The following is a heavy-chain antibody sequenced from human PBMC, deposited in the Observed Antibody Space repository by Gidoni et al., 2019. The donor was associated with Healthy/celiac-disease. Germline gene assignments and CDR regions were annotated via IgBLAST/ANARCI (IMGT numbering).Heavy chain of an antibody. J-gene: IGHJ5*02. V-gene: IGHV1-69*04. CDR3: ARDRDTIVVVPAAIRPGTYYNWFDP. Sequence: QVQLVQSGAEVKKPGSSVKVSCKASGGTFSSYAISWVRQAPGQGLEWMGRIIPILGIANYAQKFQGRVTITADKSTSTAYMELSSLRSEDTAVYYCARDRDTIVVVPAAIRPGTYYNWFDPWGQGTLVTVSS. CDR1: GGTFSSYA. D-gene: IGHD2-2*01. CDR2: IIPILGIA.